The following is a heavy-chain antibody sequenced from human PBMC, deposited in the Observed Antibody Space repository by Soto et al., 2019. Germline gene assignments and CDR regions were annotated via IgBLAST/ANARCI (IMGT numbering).Heavy chain of an antibody. V-gene: IGHV4-59*01. CDR1: GGSISSYY. Sequence: SETLSLTCTVSGGSISSYYWSWIRQPPGKGLEWIGYIYYSGSTNYNPSLKSRVTISVDTSKNQFSLKLSSVTAADTAVYYCARGRGSSGYYQLEFDYWGQGTLVTVSS. CDR2: IYYSGST. J-gene: IGHJ4*02. CDR3: ARGRGSSGYYQLEFDY. D-gene: IGHD3-22*01.